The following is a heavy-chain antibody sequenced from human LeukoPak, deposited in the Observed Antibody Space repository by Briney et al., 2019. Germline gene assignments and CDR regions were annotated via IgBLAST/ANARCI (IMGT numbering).Heavy chain of an antibody. CDR3: ARGSGAGVDY. CDR2: IIPVFGTA. D-gene: IGHD3-3*01. CDR1: GGTFSSYT. Sequence: SVKVSCKASGGTFSSYTINWVRQAPGQGLEWMGGIIPVFGTANYVQKFQGRVTITRDASASTAYMELGSLRSEDTAVYYCARGSGAGVDYWGQGTLVTVSS. V-gene: IGHV1-69*05. J-gene: IGHJ4*02.